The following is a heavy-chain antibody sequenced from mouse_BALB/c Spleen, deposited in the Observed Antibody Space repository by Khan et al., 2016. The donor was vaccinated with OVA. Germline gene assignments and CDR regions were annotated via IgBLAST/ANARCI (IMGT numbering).Heavy chain of an antibody. J-gene: IGHJ2*01. CDR2: INPHIGET. Sequence: VRLQQSGPELVKPGASVKISCKASGYSFTGYFMNWVMQSHRKSLEWIGRINPHIGETFYNQKFKGKAILTVDESSSTVHMELRSLASEDSAVYYCARKNGSDFDYWGQGTTLTVSS. D-gene: IGHD1-1*01. CDR1: GYSFTGYF. CDR3: ARKNGSDFDY. V-gene: IGHV1-20*02.